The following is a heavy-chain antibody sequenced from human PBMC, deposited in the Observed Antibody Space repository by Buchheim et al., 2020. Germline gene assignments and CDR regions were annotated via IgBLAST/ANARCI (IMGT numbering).Heavy chain of an antibody. CDR3: ARVRIWGTSNYYGMDV. V-gene: IGHV3-48*04. CDR1: GFTFSIFG. CDR2: INPSGTTI. Sequence: EVQLVESGGGLVQPGGSLRLSCAASGFTFSIFGMNWVRQAPGKGLEWVSYINPSGTTISYADSVRGRFTMSRDTAQSSLYPQMDSLRAEDTAVYYCARVRIWGTSNYYGMDVWGQGTT. J-gene: IGHJ6*02. D-gene: IGHD7-27*01.